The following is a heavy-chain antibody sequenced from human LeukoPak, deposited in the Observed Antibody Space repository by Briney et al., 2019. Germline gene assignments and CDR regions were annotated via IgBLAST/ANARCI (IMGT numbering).Heavy chain of an antibody. Sequence: SETLSLTCTVSGGSISSYYWSWIRQPAGKGLEWIGRIYTSGSTNYNPSLKSRVTMSLDTSKNQFSLKLSSVTVADTAVYYCARGGASTTSDYYYYYYGMDVWGQGTTVTVSS. J-gene: IGHJ6*02. CDR3: ARGGASTTSDYYYYYYGMDV. CDR1: GGSISSYY. CDR2: IYTSGST. D-gene: IGHD2-2*01. V-gene: IGHV4-4*07.